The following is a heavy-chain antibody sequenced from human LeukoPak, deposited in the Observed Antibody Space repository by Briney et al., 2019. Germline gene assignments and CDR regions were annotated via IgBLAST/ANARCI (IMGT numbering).Heavy chain of an antibody. Sequence: SKTLSLTCTVSGGSISSYYWSWIRQPPGKGLEWTGYIYYSGSTNYNPSLKSRVTISVDTSKNQFSLKLSSVTAADTAVYYCARPLTDGAFDIWGQGTMVTVSS. D-gene: IGHD3-16*01. CDR3: ARPLTDGAFDI. CDR2: IYYSGST. J-gene: IGHJ3*02. V-gene: IGHV4-59*01. CDR1: GGSISSYY.